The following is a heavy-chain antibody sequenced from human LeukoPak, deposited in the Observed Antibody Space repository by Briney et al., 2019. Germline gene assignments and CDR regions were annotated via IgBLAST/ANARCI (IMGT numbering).Heavy chain of an antibody. D-gene: IGHD6-19*01. CDR3: ATLAVAGTRGGY. Sequence: PGGSLRPSCAASGFTFSSYAMHWVRQAPGKGLEWVAVISYDGSNKYYADSVKGRFTISRDNSKNTLYLQMNSLRAEDTAVYYCATLAVAGTRGGYWGQGTLVTVSS. V-gene: IGHV3-30*04. CDR1: GFTFSSYA. J-gene: IGHJ4*02. CDR2: ISYDGSNK.